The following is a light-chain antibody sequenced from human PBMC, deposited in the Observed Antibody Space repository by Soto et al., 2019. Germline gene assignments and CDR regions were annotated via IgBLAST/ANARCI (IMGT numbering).Light chain of an antibody. CDR1: QSVSSN. CDR2: GAS. V-gene: IGKV3D-15*02. J-gene: IGKJ5*01. Sequence: EIVMTQSPATLSVSPGERATLSCRASQSVSSNLAWYQQKPGQAPRLLIYGASTRATGIPARFSGSGSGTEFTLTISNLQSEDFAVYFCQQYGSSPLISFGQGTRLEIK. CDR3: QQYGSSPLIS.